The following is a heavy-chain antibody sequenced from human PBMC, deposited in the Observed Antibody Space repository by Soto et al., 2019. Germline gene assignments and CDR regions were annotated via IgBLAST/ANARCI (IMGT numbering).Heavy chain of an antibody. V-gene: IGHV3-53*01. CDR2: IYSGGST. Sequence: EVQLVESGGGLIQPGGSLRLSCAASGFTVSSNYMSWVRQAPGKGLEWVSVIYSGGSTDYADSVRGRFTISSDNSKNTLYLQMTSLRAEDTAVYYCARDPPTPSHGMDVWGQGTTVTFSS. CDR3: ARDPPTPSHGMDV. CDR1: GFTVSSNY. D-gene: IGHD4-4*01. J-gene: IGHJ6*02.